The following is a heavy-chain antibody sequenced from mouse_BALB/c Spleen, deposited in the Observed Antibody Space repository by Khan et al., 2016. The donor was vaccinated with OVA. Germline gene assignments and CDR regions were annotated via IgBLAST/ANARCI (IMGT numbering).Heavy chain of an antibody. Sequence: EVQLEESGPGLVKPSQSLSLTCTVTGYSITSYYACYWIRQFPGNQLELVGILTYSGSTNYTPALKSRISITRDTSKTQFYLQLNAVTTEDTATYYCERDGSRYNYAMDYWGQGTSVTVSS. D-gene: IGHD2-3*01. V-gene: IGHV3-2*02. CDR1: GYSITSYYA. CDR3: ERDGSRYNYAMDY. J-gene: IGHJ4*01. CDR2: LTYSGST.